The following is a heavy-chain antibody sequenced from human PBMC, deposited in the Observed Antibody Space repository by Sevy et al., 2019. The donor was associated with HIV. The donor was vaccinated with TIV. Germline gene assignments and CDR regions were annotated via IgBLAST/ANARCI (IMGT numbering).Heavy chain of an antibody. D-gene: IGHD3-22*01. J-gene: IGHJ4*02. CDR1: GFSFSSYW. CDR2: IKQDESEK. CDR3: ARGNSGSFDY. Sequence: GGSLRLSCAASGFSFSSYWMNWVRQAPGQGLEWVANIKQDESEKYYAASVKGRFTISRDNAKNSVYLEMNSLRAEDTAMYYCARGNSGSFDYWGQGTLVTVSS. V-gene: IGHV3-7*03.